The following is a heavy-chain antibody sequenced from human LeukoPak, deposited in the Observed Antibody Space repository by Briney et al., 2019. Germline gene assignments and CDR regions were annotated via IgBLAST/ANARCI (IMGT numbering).Heavy chain of an antibody. D-gene: IGHD3-10*01. CDR1: GGSISSGSYY. Sequence: PSETLSLTCTVSGGSISSGSYYWSWIRQPAGKGLEWIGRIYTSGSTNYNPSLKSRVTISVDTSKNQFSLKLSSVTAADTAVYYCARDGSGSYYNWFDPWGQGTLVTVSS. CDR3: ARDGSGSYYNWFDP. J-gene: IGHJ5*02. CDR2: IYTSGST. V-gene: IGHV4-61*02.